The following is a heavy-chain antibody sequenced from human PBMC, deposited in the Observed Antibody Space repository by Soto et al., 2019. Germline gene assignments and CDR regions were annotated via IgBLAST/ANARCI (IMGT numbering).Heavy chain of an antibody. CDR2: ISSDGSDK. Sequence: QVQLVESGGGVVQPGRSLRLSCAASGFSFSNCGMHWVRQAPGKGLEWVAPISSDGSDKYYSESVKGRFTISRDNSKNTLFLQMNSLRVEDTAVYYCVKGSEVARQELDYWGQGTLVTVSS. D-gene: IGHD2-15*01. CDR3: VKGSEVARQELDY. CDR1: GFSFSNCG. V-gene: IGHV3-30*18. J-gene: IGHJ4*02.